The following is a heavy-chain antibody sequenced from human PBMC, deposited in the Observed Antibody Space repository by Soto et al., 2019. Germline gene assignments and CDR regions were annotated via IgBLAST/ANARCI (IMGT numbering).Heavy chain of an antibody. V-gene: IGHV3-23*01. J-gene: IGHJ5*02. Sequence: GGSLRLSCAASGFTFSNYAMSWVRQAPGKGLEWVSSISGSDGRIYYADSVKGRFAISRDNSKNTLYLQMNSLRAEDTALYYCAKRAIAVVVAAFPFDPWGQGTLVTVSS. CDR2: ISGSDGRI. D-gene: IGHD2-15*01. CDR1: GFTFSNYA. CDR3: AKRAIAVVVAAFPFDP.